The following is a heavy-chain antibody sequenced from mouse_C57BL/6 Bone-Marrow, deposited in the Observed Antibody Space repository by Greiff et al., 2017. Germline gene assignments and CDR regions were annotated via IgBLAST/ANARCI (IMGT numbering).Heavy chain of an antibody. D-gene: IGHD3-2*02. V-gene: IGHV1-26*01. CDR2: INPNNGGT. J-gene: IGHJ2*01. Sequence: EVQLQQSGPELVKPGASVKISCKASGYTFTDYYMNWVKQSHGKSLEWIGDINPNNGGTSYNQKFKGKATLTVDKSSSTAYMELRGLTSEDSAVYYCAREDSSGPFDYWGQGTTLTVSS. CDR1: GYTFTDYY. CDR3: AREDSSGPFDY.